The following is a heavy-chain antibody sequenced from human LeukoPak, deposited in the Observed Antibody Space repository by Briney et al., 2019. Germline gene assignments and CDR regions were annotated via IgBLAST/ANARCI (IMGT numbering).Heavy chain of an antibody. V-gene: IGHV1-46*01. J-gene: IGHJ4*02. CDR3: AREGGNNGFDY. Sequence: GASVKVSCKASGYTFTRYYMHWVRQAPGQGLEWMGIINPSSGSASYAQKFQGRVTLTSDTSTSTVYMELSSLRSEDTAVHYCAREGGNNGFDYWGQGTLVTVSS. CDR2: INPSSGSA. CDR1: GYTFTRYY. D-gene: IGHD1-14*01.